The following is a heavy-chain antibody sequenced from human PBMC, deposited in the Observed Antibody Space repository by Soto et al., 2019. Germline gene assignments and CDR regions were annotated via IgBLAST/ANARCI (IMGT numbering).Heavy chain of an antibody. V-gene: IGHV5-10-1*01. CDR2: IDPTDSYT. CDR3: ARLSRASFALDV. J-gene: IGHJ6*02. CDR1: GYNFITDW. Sequence: GESLKISCKGSGYNFITDWISWVRQMPGKGLEWMGRIDPTDSYTKYSPSFEGHVTISADKSISTAYLQWSSLKASDSAVYYCARLSRASFALDVWGQGATVTVSS. D-gene: IGHD3-16*01.